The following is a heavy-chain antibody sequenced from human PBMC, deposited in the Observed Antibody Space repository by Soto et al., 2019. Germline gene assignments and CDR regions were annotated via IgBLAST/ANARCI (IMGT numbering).Heavy chain of an antibody. CDR3: ARQTTYISSWFDY. V-gene: IGHV4-4*07. Sequence: WTWIRQPAGTGLEWIGRIYTSGSTNYNPSLKSRLTMSVDTSKNQFSLKLNSVTAADTALYYCARQTTYISSWFDYWGHGTLVTVSS. CDR2: IYTSGST. J-gene: IGHJ5*01. D-gene: IGHD6-13*01.